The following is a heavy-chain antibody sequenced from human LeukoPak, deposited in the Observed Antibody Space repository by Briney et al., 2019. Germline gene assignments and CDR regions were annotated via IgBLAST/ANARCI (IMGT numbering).Heavy chain of an antibody. Sequence: PSETLSLTCAVYGGSFSDYYWSWIRQPPGKGRKYIGENNHSGSTYHNPSLKSRVSISVDTSKNQFSLKLSSVTAADTAVYYCARERDGNFDYWGQGTLVTVSS. V-gene: IGHV4-34*01. D-gene: IGHD1-1*01. CDR2: NNHSGST. J-gene: IGHJ4*02. CDR3: ARERDGNFDY. CDR1: GGSFSDYY.